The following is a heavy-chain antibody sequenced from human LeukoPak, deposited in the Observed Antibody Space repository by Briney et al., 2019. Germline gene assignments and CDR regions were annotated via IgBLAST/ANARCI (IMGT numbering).Heavy chain of an antibody. Sequence: PGGSLRLSCAASGFAFSSYAMSWVRQAPGKGLEWVSAISGSGGSTYYADTVKGRFTISRDNSKNTLYLQMNSLRAEDTAVYYCAKDHHHWIPFDYWGQGTLVTVSS. CDR1: GFAFSSYA. D-gene: IGHD1-1*01. V-gene: IGHV3-23*01. CDR3: AKDHHHWIPFDY. J-gene: IGHJ4*02. CDR2: ISGSGGST.